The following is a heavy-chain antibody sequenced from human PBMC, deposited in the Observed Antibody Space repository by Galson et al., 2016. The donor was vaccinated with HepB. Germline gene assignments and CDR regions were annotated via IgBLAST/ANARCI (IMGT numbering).Heavy chain of an antibody. Sequence: SLRLSCAASELTFGDYAMSWVRQAPGKGLEWVSGINWNGGTTSYAESVKGRFTISRENAKKSLYLQMNSLRAEDTALYYCARDGNWNRGMDVWGQGTTVTVSS. CDR3: ARDGNWNRGMDV. D-gene: IGHD1-1*01. V-gene: IGHV3-20*04. J-gene: IGHJ6*02. CDR1: ELTFGDYA. CDR2: INWNGGTT.